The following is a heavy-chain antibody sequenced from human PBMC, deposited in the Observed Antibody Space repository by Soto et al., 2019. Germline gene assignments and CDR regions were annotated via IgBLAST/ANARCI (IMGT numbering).Heavy chain of an antibody. CDR3: ARGPGSPRYYNGMDG. CDR2: IGIGGDT. CDR1: GFTLSNHD. J-gene: IGHJ6*02. V-gene: IGHV3-13*01. D-gene: IGHD3-10*01. Sequence: EVQLVESGGGLVQPGGSLRLSCAASGFTLSNHDMYWVRQGKGKGLEWVSAIGIGGDTYYPGSVKGRFTISRQNAMIALYLQMNTLRSGDTAVYYCARGPGSPRYYNGMDGWGQVTTVTVSS.